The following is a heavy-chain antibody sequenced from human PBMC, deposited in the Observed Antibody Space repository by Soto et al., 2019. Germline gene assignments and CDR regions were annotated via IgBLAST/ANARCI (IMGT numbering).Heavy chain of an antibody. J-gene: IGHJ4*02. V-gene: IGHV3-11*01. CDR2: ISSSGDII. CDR1: GFTFSDYY. CDR3: ARISSASSGWLPDY. Sequence: GSLRLSCAASGFTFSDYYMSWIRQAPGKGLEWVSYISSSGDIIYYADSVKGRFTTSRDNAKNSLYLQMNSLRSDDTAVYYCARISSASSGWLPDYWGQGTLVTVSS. D-gene: IGHD6-19*01.